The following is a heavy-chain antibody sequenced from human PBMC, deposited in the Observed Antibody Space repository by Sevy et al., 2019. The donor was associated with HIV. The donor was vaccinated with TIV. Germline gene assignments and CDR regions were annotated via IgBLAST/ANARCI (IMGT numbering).Heavy chain of an antibody. V-gene: IGHV3-30*18. J-gene: IGHJ6*02. CDR1: GLTLSSCG. D-gene: IGHD3-9*01. CDR2: ISYDGTNK. Sequence: GGSLRLSCAVSGLTLSSCGMHWVRQAPGKGLEWVAVISYDGTNKYYAESVKGRFTISRDSSKNTLYLQMNSLRTEDTAVYYCAKDFTGFYGMDVWGQGTKVTVSS. CDR3: AKDFTGFYGMDV.